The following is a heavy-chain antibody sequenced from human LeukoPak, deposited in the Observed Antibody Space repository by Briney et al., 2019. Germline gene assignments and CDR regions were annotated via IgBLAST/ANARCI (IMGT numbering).Heavy chain of an antibody. D-gene: IGHD1-26*01. CDR2: VNPNSGDT. V-gene: IGHV1-2*02. Sequence: ASVKVSCKASGYTFTGYYLHWVRQAPGQGLEWMGCVNPNSGDTNYAQKFQGSVTMTRDTSISTAYMELSRLRSDDTAVYYCARSHDYYPDYWGQGTLVTVSS. J-gene: IGHJ4*02. CDR3: ARSHDYYPDY. CDR1: GYTFTGYY.